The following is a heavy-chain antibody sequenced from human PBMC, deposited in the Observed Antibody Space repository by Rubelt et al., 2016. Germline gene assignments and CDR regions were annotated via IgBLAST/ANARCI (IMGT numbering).Heavy chain of an antibody. V-gene: IGHV3-73*01. J-gene: IGHJ6*02. Sequence: GRFTISRDDSKNTAYLQMNSLKTEDTAVYYCWAFWSGYQQYYYYGMDVWGQGTTVTVSS. CDR3: WAFWSGYQQYYYYGMDV. D-gene: IGHD3-3*01.